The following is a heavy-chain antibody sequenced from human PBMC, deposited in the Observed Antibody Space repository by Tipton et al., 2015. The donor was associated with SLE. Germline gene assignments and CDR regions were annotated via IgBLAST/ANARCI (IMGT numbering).Heavy chain of an antibody. CDR1: GGSISSGRSY. Sequence: TLSLTCSVSGGSISSGRSYWSWIRQPAGKGLEWIGHIYTSGSTNYNPSLKSRVAISVDTSKNQFSLNLSSVTAADTAVYYCARDTTTNGMDVWGQGTTVTVSS. CDR2: IYTSGST. J-gene: IGHJ6*02. V-gene: IGHV4-61*09. CDR3: ARDTTTNGMDV. D-gene: IGHD1-26*01.